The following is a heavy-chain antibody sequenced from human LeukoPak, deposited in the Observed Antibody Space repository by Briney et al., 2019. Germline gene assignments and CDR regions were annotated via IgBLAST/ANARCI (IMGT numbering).Heavy chain of an antibody. D-gene: IGHD1/OR15-1a*01. CDR1: GGSISNINYY. Sequence: KSSETLSLTCTDSGGSISNINYYWGWIRQPPGKGLEWIGSIHYSRGTHYNPSLKSRVTISVDTSKNQFSLRLSSVSAADTALYYCARDRSNNPYYFYYMDVWGRGTTVTVSS. CDR2: IHYSRGT. CDR3: ARDRSNNPYYFYYMDV. V-gene: IGHV4-39*07. J-gene: IGHJ6*03.